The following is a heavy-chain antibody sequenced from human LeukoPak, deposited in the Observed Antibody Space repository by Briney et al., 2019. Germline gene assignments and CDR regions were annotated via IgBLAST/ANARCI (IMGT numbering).Heavy chain of an antibody. V-gene: IGHV3-7*01. Sequence: GGFLRLSCAASGFTFSSYWMSWVRQAPGKGLGWVANIKQDGSEKYYVDSVKGRFTISRDNAKNSLYLQMNSLRAEDTAVYYCARQGWEHHSNWVKYYYYYMDVWGKGTTVTISS. CDR1: GFTFSSYW. CDR3: ARQGWEHHSNWVKYYYYYMDV. D-gene: IGHD1-26*01. CDR2: IKQDGSEK. J-gene: IGHJ6*03.